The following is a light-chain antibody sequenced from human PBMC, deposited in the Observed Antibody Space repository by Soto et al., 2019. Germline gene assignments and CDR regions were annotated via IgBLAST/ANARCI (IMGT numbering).Light chain of an antibody. Sequence: EIVMTQSPATLSVSPGVRATLSCRASQSVGGNLAWYQQRPGRAPRLLIYDASTRATDIPARFSGSGSGTEFTLSSSSLQSEDFALYYCHQYNNWPQSSFGKGNTLEIK. CDR1: QSVGGN. J-gene: IGKJ2*01. V-gene: IGKV3-15*01. CDR3: HQYNNWPQSS. CDR2: DAS.